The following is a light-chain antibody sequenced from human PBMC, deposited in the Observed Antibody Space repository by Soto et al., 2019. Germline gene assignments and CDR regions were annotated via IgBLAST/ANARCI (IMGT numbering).Light chain of an antibody. V-gene: IGKV1-12*01. J-gene: IGKJ5*01. CDR2: EAT. CDR1: QGLKF. CDR3: QQANSFPIT. Sequence: DIQMTHYPSSVSASVGDTVTITCRASQGLKFLAWYQQKPGKAPRLLIYEATNLQSGVPPRFSGSGSGTDFTLTISSLQPEDFATYFCQQANSFPITFGQGTRLEIK.